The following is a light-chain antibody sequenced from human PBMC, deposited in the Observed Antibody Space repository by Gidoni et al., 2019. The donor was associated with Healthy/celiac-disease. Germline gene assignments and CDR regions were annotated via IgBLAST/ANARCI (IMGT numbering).Light chain of an antibody. CDR3: QHSLT. Sequence: EIVLTQSPGTLSLSPGERATLSCRASQSVSSSYLAWYQQKPGQAPRLLIYGASSRATGIPDRFSGSGSGTDFTLTISRLEPEDFAVYYCQHSLTFXGXTKVEIK. CDR2: GAS. CDR1: QSVSSSY. J-gene: IGKJ4*01. V-gene: IGKV3-20*01.